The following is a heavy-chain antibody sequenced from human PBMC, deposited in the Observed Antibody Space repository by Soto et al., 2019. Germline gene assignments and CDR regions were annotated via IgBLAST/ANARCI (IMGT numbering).Heavy chain of an antibody. Sequence: QVQLQQCGAGLLKPSETLSLTCAVYGGSFSGYYWSWIRQPPGKGLEWIGEINHSGSTNYNPSLKSRVTISVDTSKNQFSLKLSSVTAADTAVYYCARGRLTTVSYYYYYGMDVWGQGTTVTVSS. J-gene: IGHJ6*02. V-gene: IGHV4-34*01. D-gene: IGHD4-4*01. CDR3: ARGRLTTVSYYYYYGMDV. CDR2: INHSGST. CDR1: GGSFSGYY.